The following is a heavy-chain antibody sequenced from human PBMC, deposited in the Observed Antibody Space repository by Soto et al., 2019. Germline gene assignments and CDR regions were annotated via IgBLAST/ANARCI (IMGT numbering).Heavy chain of an antibody. Sequence: QVHLEQSGAEVKKPGSSVKVSCKAAGGTFSTYTLIWVRQAPGQGREWMGRIIPMLTVTNSAQKFQGRVTLTADKSTSTAFMELTSLTSDDPAVYYCSIGSWSAETFDVWGQGTMVTVSS. J-gene: IGHJ3*01. CDR3: SIGSWSAETFDV. D-gene: IGHD2-2*01. V-gene: IGHV1-69*02. CDR1: GGTFSTYT. CDR2: IIPMLTVT.